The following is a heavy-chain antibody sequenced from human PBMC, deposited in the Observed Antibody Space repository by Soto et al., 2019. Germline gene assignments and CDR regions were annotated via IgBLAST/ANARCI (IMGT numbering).Heavy chain of an antibody. D-gene: IGHD2-8*01. CDR3: AKDSKERSLIDAFDI. CDR2: ISDSGFST. Sequence: LRLSCAASGFTFSSYAVSWVRQAPGKGLEWVSGISDSGFSTYYADSVKGRFTISRDNSKNTLYLQMKSLRVEDTAVYYCAKDSKERSLIDAFDIWGQGTMVTVSS. V-gene: IGHV3-23*01. CDR1: GFTFSSYA. J-gene: IGHJ3*02.